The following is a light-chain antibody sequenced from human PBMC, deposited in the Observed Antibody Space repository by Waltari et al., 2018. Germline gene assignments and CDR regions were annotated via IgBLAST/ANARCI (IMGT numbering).Light chain of an antibody. CDR2: GAS. CDR3: QQTYSSPLT. CDR1: QSISSY. Sequence: DIQMTQSPSSLSASVGDRVTITCRASQSISSYLNWYQQKPGKPPKLLIYGASSLRGGAPSRFSGSRSGTDFTLTISSLQPEDFASYYCQQTYSSPLTFGPGTKLDIK. V-gene: IGKV1-39*01. J-gene: IGKJ3*01.